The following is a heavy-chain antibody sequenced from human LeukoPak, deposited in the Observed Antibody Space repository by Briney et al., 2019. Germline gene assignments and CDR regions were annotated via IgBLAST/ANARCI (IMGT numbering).Heavy chain of an antibody. CDR2: IKQDGSEQ. D-gene: IGHD2/OR15-2a*01. CDR1: GFTFSSYA. Sequence: GGSLRLSCAASGFTFSSYAMSWVRQAPGKGLEWVANIKQDGSEQYYVDSVKGRFTISRDNAKNSLYLQMNSLRAEDTAVYYCARIVYVFDYWGQGTLVTVSS. CDR3: ARIVYVFDY. J-gene: IGHJ4*02. V-gene: IGHV3-7*01.